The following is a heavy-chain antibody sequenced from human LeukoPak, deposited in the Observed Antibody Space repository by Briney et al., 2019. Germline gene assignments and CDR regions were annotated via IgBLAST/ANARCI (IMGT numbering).Heavy chain of an antibody. Sequence: GGSLRLSCAASGFTFSDYYMSWIRQAPGKGLEWVSYISSSGSTIYYADSVKGRFTISRDNAKNSLYLQMNSLRAEDTAVYYCARVRADYDILTGPDYWGQGTLVTVSS. CDR2: ISSSGSTI. D-gene: IGHD3-9*01. J-gene: IGHJ4*02. CDR1: GFTFSDYY. CDR3: ARVRADYDILTGPDY. V-gene: IGHV3-11*01.